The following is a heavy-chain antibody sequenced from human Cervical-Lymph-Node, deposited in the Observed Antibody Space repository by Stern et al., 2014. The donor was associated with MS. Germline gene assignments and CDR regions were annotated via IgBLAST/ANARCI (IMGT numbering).Heavy chain of an antibody. CDR3: ASAYRAS. Sequence: MQLVQYGGGIVQPGGSLMISCVASGFNFRTYWMHWVRQGPGKGLEWVSRINGDGTVSTYADSVRGRFTISRNNANNTMSLQLDNLRVEDTAIYYCASAYRASWGQGTLVTVST. CDR2: INGDGTVS. D-gene: IGHD1-1*01. J-gene: IGHJ4*02. CDR1: GFNFRTYW. V-gene: IGHV3-74*02.